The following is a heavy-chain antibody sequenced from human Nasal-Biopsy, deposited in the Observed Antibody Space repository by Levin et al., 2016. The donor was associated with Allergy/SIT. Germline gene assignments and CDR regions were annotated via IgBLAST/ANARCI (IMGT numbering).Heavy chain of an antibody. D-gene: IGHD5-12*01. Sequence: SETLSLTCSVSGGSISTYAWSWIRQPPGKALEWIGYVYSVGSTNYSPSLRSRVTISVDTSKNQISLKLSSVTAADTAIYYCARGGVGYSAYDWDWGSDAFHIWGPGAMVTISS. CDR1: GGSISTYA. CDR2: VYSVGST. J-gene: IGHJ3*02. V-gene: IGHV4-59*01. CDR3: ARGGVGYSAYDWDWGSDAFHI.